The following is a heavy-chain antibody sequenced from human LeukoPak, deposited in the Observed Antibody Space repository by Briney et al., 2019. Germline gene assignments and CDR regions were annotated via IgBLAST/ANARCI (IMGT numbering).Heavy chain of an antibody. V-gene: IGHV4-4*07. Sequence: SETLSLTCTVSGGSISSYYWSWIRQPAGKGLEWIGRIYTSGSTNYNPSLKSRVTMSVDTSKNQFSLKLSSVTAADTAVYYCARDYFTRFCSGGSCYFDAFDIWGQGTMVTVSS. J-gene: IGHJ3*02. CDR3: ARDYFTRFCSGGSCYFDAFDI. D-gene: IGHD2-15*01. CDR2: IYTSGST. CDR1: GGSISSYY.